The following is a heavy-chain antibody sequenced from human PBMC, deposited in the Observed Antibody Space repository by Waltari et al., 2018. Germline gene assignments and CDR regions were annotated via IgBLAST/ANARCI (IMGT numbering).Heavy chain of an antibody. CDR3: ARGPGITIFGVVIIRRWFDP. CDR1: GGSFSGYY. CDR2: INHSGST. J-gene: IGHJ5*02. D-gene: IGHD3-3*01. Sequence: QVQLQQWGAGLLKPSETLSLTCAVYGGSFSGYYWSWIRQPPGTGLEWIGEINHSGSTNYNPSLKSRVTISVDTSKNQFSLKLSSVTAADTAVYYCARGPGITIFGVVIIRRWFDPWGQGTLVTVSS. V-gene: IGHV4-34*01.